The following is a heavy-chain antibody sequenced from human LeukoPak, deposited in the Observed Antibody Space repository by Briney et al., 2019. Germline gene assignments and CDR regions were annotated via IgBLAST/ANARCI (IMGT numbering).Heavy chain of an antibody. CDR3: ARSSGDDTEYYFDY. CDR1: GGSISSGGYS. D-gene: IGHD5-12*01. V-gene: IGHV4-30-2*01. Sequence: SETLSLTCAVSGGSISSGGYSWSWIRQPPGKGLEWIGYIYHSGSTYYNPSLKSRVTISVDRSKNQFSLKLSSVTAAGTAVYYCARSSGDDTEYYFDYWGQGTLVTVSS. J-gene: IGHJ4*02. CDR2: IYHSGST.